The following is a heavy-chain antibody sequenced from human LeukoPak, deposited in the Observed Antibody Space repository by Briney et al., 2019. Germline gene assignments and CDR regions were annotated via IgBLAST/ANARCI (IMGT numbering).Heavy chain of an antibody. CDR3: ARDTSYGSGSYWFDP. V-gene: IGHV4-59*01. J-gene: IGHJ5*02. Sequence: PSETLSLTCTVPGGSISSYYWSWIRQPPGKGLEWIGYIYYSGSTNYNPSLKSRVTISVDTSKNQFSLKLSSVTAADTAVYYCARDTSYGSGSYWFDPWGQGTLVTVSS. CDR1: GGSISSYY. CDR2: IYYSGST. D-gene: IGHD3-10*01.